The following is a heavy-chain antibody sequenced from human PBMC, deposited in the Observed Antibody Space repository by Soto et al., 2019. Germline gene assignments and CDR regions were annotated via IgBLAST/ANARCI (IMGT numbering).Heavy chain of an antibody. CDR3: ARSIDY. J-gene: IGHJ4*02. V-gene: IGHV4-59*12. Sequence: PSETLSLTCTVSGGSISSYYWSWIRQPPGKGLEWIGYIYYSGSTYYNPSLKSRVTISVDTSKNQFSLKLSSVTAADTAVYYCARSIDYRGQGTLVTSPQ. CDR2: IYYSGST. CDR1: GGSISSYY.